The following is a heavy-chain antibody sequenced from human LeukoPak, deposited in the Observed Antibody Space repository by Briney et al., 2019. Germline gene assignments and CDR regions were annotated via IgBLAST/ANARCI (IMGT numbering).Heavy chain of an antibody. CDR2: INPNSGSA. CDR1: GYTFTDYY. V-gene: IGHV1-2*02. CDR3: ARGVGSSWFAP. D-gene: IGHD6-13*01. J-gene: IGHJ5*02. Sequence: ASVTVSFKASGYTFTDYYLHWVRQAPGQGLEWMGWINPNSGSANFALNVQGRVSITRATSISTAYMDLSRLTSDDTAVYYCARGVGSSWFAPWGEGTLVTVSS.